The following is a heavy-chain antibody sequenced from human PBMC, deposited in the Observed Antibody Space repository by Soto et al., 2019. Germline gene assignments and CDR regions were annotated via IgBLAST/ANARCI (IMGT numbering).Heavy chain of an antibody. D-gene: IGHD5-18*01. CDR1: GYTFTVYY. V-gene: IGHV1-2*04. Sequence: ASVKVSCKASGYTFTVYYMHWVRQAPGQGLEWMGWINPNSGGTNYAQKFQGWVTMTRDTSISTAYMELSRLRSDDTAVYYCARGRGYSYGFHCDYWGQGTLVTVS. CDR2: INPNSGGT. CDR3: ARGRGYSYGFHCDY. J-gene: IGHJ4*02.